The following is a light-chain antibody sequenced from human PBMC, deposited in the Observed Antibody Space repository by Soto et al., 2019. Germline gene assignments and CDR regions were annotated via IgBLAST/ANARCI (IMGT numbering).Light chain of an antibody. V-gene: IGKV1-5*03. CDR2: KAS. Sequence: EIQMSQSPSTLSASVGDRVSITCRASQNISIYLAWYQHKPGKAPNLLIYKASSLESGVPSRFSGSGSGTEFTLTISSLLPDDFATYYCQQYHTYWTLGQGTKVDIK. CDR1: QNISIY. J-gene: IGKJ1*01. CDR3: QQYHTYWT.